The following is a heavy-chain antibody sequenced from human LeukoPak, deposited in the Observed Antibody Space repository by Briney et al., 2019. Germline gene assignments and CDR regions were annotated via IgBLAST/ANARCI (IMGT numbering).Heavy chain of an antibody. Sequence: SETLSLTCTVSGYSISSGYYWGWIRQPPGKGLEWIGSIYHSGSTYYNPSLKSRVTISVDTSKNQYSLKLSSVTAADTAIYYCARETWSGGSYYGDWGQGTLVTVSS. D-gene: IGHD1-26*01. CDR3: ARETWSGGSYYGD. J-gene: IGHJ4*02. V-gene: IGHV4-38-2*02. CDR1: GYSISSGYY. CDR2: IYHSGST.